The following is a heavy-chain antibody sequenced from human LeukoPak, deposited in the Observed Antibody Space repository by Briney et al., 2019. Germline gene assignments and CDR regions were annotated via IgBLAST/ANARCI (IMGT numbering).Heavy chain of an antibody. V-gene: IGHV3-30*04. CDR1: GFTFSSYA. Sequence: GGSLRLSCAASGFTFSSYAMHWVRQAPGKGLEWVAVISYDGSNKNYADSVKGRFTISRDNSKNTLYLQMNSLRAEDTAVYYCAIARPYYDSSVWGQGTLVTVSS. CDR3: AIARPYYDSSV. J-gene: IGHJ4*02. CDR2: ISYDGSNK. D-gene: IGHD3-22*01.